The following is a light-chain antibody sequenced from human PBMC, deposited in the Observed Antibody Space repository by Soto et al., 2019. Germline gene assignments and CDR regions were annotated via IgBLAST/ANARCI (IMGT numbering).Light chain of an antibody. CDR3: QQANSFPLT. V-gene: IGKV1-12*01. Sequence: DIQMTQSPSSVSASVGDRVTITCRASQGIRSWLAWFQQKPGKATKLLIYAASSLQSEVPSRFSGSGSGTDFTLTISSLQPEDFATYYCQQANSFPLTFGGGTKVEIK. J-gene: IGKJ4*01. CDR2: AAS. CDR1: QGIRSW.